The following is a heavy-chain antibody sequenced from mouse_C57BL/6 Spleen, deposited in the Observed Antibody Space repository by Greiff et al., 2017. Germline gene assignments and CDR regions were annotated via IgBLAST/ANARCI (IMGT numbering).Heavy chain of an antibody. Sequence: EVQLVESGGGLVKPGGSLKLSCAASGFTFSSYAMSWVRQTPVKRLEWVATISDGGSYTYYPDNVKGRFTISRDNAKNNLYRQMSHLKSEDTAMYYCASAAKAFAYWGQGTLVTVSA. CDR3: ASAAKAFAY. CDR2: ISDGGSYT. J-gene: IGHJ3*01. D-gene: IGHD3-2*02. V-gene: IGHV5-4*01. CDR1: GFTFSSYA.